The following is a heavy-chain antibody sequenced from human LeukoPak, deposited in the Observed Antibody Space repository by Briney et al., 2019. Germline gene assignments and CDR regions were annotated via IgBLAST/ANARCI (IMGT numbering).Heavy chain of an antibody. Sequence: ASVKVSCKASGYTFTGYYIHWVRQAPGQGLEWMGWINPNGGGTKYAQNFQGRVTVTRDTSISTAYMELSSLTSDDTAVYYCARERIVVVTLSDAVDIWGQGTMVTVSS. J-gene: IGHJ3*02. CDR3: ARERIVVVTLSDAVDI. D-gene: IGHD2-21*02. V-gene: IGHV1-2*02. CDR1: GYTFTGYY. CDR2: INPNGGGT.